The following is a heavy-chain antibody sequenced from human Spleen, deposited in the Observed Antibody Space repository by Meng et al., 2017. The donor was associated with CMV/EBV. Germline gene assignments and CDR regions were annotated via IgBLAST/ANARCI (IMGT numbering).Heavy chain of an antibody. D-gene: IGHD6-25*01. CDR3: ARTLEGSGGGMDV. Sequence: SETLSLTCAVSGGSVSGRNWWSWVRQSPGKGLEWIGETYHTGTTNYKPSPKSRVTISLDKSKNHLSLKLNSVTAADTAVEYCARTLEGSGGGMDVWGQGTTVTVSS. CDR1: GGSVSGRNW. J-gene: IGHJ6*02. V-gene: IGHV4-4*02. CDR2: TYHTGTT.